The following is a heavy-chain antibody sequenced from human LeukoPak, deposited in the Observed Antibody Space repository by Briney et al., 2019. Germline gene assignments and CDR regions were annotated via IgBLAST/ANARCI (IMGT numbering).Heavy chain of an antibody. CDR1: GGSISTYY. J-gene: IGHJ5*02. Sequence: PSETLSLTCTVSGGSISTYYWSWIRQPPGKRLEWIGYIYSSGSTNYNPSLKRRVTISLDTSKNQFSLKLSSVTAADTAVYYCARGPIDYYSSRSDYRFDPWGQGTLVTVSS. CDR3: ARGPIDYYSSRSDYRFDP. D-gene: IGHD6-13*01. CDR2: IYSSGST. V-gene: IGHV4-59*01.